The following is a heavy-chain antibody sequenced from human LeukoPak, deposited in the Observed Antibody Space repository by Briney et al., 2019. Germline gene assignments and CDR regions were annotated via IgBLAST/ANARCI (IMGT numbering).Heavy chain of an antibody. CDR2: ISGSGGST. D-gene: IGHD3-3*01. CDR3: AKGHYDFWSGLAYFDY. CDR1: GFTFSSYA. J-gene: IGHJ4*02. Sequence: GGSLRLSCAASGFTFSSYAMSWVRQAPGKGLEWVCAISGSGGSTYYADSVKGRFTISRDNSKNTLYLQMNSLRAEDTAVYYCAKGHYDFWSGLAYFDYWGQGTLVTVSS. V-gene: IGHV3-23*01.